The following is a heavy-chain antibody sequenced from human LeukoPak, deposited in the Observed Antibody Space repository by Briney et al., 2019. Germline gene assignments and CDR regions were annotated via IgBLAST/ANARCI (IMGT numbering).Heavy chain of an antibody. CDR1: GGSISSYY. J-gene: IGHJ5*02. Sequence: PSETLSLTCTVSGGSISSYYWSWIRQPVGKGLEWIGRIYTSGSTNYNPSLKSRVTMSVDTSKNQFSLKLSSVTAADTAVYYCARGGYSYGSRWFDPWGQGTLVTVSS. D-gene: IGHD5-18*01. V-gene: IGHV4-4*07. CDR3: ARGGYSYGSRWFDP. CDR2: IYTSGST.